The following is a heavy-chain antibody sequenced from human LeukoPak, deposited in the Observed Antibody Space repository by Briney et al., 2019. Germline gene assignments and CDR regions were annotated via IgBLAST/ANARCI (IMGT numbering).Heavy chain of an antibody. Sequence: PGGSLRLSCAASGFTFSSYAMSWVRQAPGKGLEWVSAISGSGGSTYYADSVKGRFTISRDNSKNTLYLQMNSLRAEDTAVYYCAKDLLAYYDFWSGYYNDYMDVWGKGTTVTVSS. V-gene: IGHV3-23*01. D-gene: IGHD3-3*01. CDR3: AKDLLAYYDFWSGYYNDYMDV. CDR1: GFTFSSYA. CDR2: ISGSGGST. J-gene: IGHJ6*03.